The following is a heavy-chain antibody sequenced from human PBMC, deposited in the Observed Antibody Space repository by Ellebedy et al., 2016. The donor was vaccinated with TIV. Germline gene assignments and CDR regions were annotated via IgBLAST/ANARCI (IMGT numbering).Heavy chain of an antibody. J-gene: IGHJ6*02. CDR1: GGSISSSSYY. CDR3: ARNLAVAGKYGMDV. Sequence: MPSETLSLTCTVSGGSISSSSYYWGWIRQPPGKGLEWIGSIYYSGSTYYNPSLKSRVTISVDTSKNQFSLKLSSVTAADTAVYYCARNLAVAGKYGMDVWGQGTTVTVSS. CDR2: IYYSGST. V-gene: IGHV4-39*01. D-gene: IGHD6-19*01.